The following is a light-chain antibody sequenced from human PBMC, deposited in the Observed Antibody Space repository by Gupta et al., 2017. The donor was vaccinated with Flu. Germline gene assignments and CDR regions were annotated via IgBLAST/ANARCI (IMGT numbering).Light chain of an antibody. Sequence: DIQMTQSPSSLSASVGDRVTSTCQASQDISHYLKWYQQKPGKVPKALIYGASLGEAGVPSRITGGGSGTDFTLTIDSLKPEDFGTYCCQQYDRDPRTFGEGTKLEIK. CDR1: QDISHY. CDR2: GAS. V-gene: IGKV1-33*01. CDR3: QQYDRDPRT. J-gene: IGKJ2*01.